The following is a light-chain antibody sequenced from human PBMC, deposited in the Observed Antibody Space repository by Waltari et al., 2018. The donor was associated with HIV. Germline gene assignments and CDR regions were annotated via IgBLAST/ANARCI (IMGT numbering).Light chain of an antibody. CDR3: GTWDSSLSAGV. Sequence: QSVLTQPPSVSAAPGPKVTISRSGRSPNIGNNYGTWYQQLPGTAPKLLIYDNNKRPSGIPDRFSGSKSGTSATLGITGLQTGDEADYYCGTWDSSLSAGVFGGGTKLTVL. J-gene: IGLJ2*01. CDR2: DNN. V-gene: IGLV1-51*01. CDR1: SPNIGNNY.